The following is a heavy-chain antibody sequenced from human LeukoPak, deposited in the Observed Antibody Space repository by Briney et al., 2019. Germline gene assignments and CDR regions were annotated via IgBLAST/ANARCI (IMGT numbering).Heavy chain of an antibody. CDR1: GGSISSYY. Sequence: SETLSLTCTVSGGSISSYYWSWIRQPPGKGLEWIGYIYNSGSANYNPSLKSRVTISEDTSKNQFSLKLSSVTAADTAVYYCARESIVPGGYYYYGMDVWGQGTTVTVSS. V-gene: IGHV4-59*01. CDR3: ARESIVPGGYYYYGMDV. CDR2: IYNSGSA. J-gene: IGHJ6*02. D-gene: IGHD1-26*01.